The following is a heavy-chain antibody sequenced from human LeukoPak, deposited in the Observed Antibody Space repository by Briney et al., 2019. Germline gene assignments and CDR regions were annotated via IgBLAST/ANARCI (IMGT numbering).Heavy chain of an antibody. CDR2: ISSSSSTI. V-gene: IGHV3-48*04. CDR1: GFTFSNYN. CDR3: TRDRGSMVRGNYFDS. D-gene: IGHD3-10*01. Sequence: GGSLRLSCAASGFTFSNYNMNWVRQAPGKGLEWISYISSSSSTIYYADSVKGRFTISSDNSENTVYLQMNSLRVEDTAVYYCTRDRGSMVRGNYFDSWGQGTLVTVSS. J-gene: IGHJ4*02.